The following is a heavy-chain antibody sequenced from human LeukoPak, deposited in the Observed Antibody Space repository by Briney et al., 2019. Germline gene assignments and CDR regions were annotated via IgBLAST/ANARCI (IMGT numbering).Heavy chain of an antibody. CDR1: GFTFSSYA. CDR2: ISRSSSTI. D-gene: IGHD1-26*01. Sequence: PGGSLRLSCAASGFTFSSYAMNWVRQAPGKGLEWVSYISRSSSTIYYADSVKGRFTISRDNAKNLLYLQMNSLRAEDTAVYHCARFSGSWLDWGQGTLVTVSS. CDR3: ARFSGSWLD. J-gene: IGHJ4*02. V-gene: IGHV3-48*04.